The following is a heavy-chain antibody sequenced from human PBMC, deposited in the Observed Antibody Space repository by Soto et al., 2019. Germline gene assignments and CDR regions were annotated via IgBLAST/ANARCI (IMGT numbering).Heavy chain of an antibody. D-gene: IGHD3-10*01. J-gene: IGHJ5*02. V-gene: IGHV4-61*01. CDR3: ARAVRGLSPLDP. CDR1: GGSVSSGSHY. CDR2: IYNSGST. Sequence: QVQLQESGPGLVKSSETLSLTCTVSGGSVSSGSHYWSWIRQPPGKGLEWIGYIYNSGSTNYNTSLKSRVTISVDTSKNQFSLKLSPVTAADTAVYYCARAVRGLSPLDPWGQGTLVSVS.